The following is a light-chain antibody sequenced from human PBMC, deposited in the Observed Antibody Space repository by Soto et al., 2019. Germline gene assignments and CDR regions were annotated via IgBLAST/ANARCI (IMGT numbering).Light chain of an antibody. CDR1: GSNIASNS. Sequence: QSVLTQPPSASGTPGQGVTISCSGSGSNIASNSVNWYQQLPGTAPKLLMYNNNQRPSGVPDRFSGSKSGTSASLAISGLQSDDEADYHCATWDDSLNGVVFGGGTKVTVL. V-gene: IGLV1-44*01. CDR3: ATWDDSLNGVV. CDR2: NNN. J-gene: IGLJ3*02.